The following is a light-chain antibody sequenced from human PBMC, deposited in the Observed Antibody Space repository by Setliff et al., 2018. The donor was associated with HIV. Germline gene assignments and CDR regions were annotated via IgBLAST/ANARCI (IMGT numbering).Light chain of an antibody. CDR1: NIGSAS. CDR3: QVWDSSSDHPFV. Sequence: SSELTQPPSVSVAPGKTARITCEGNNIGSASVHWYQQKPGQAPVVGIYYDSDRPSGIPERFSGSNSGNTATLTISRVEAGDEADYYCQVWDSSSDHPFVFGTGTKVTVL. CDR2: YDS. J-gene: IGLJ1*01. V-gene: IGLV3-21*04.